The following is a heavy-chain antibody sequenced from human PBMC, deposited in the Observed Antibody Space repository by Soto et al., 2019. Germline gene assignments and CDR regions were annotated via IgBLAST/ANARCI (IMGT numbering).Heavy chain of an antibody. CDR1: GFTFSTYT. V-gene: IGHV3-21*01. CDR2: ISSTSSYI. J-gene: IGHJ4*02. D-gene: IGHD1-1*01. CDR3: ARGESTGTPFFDS. Sequence: EVQLVESGGGLVKPGGSLRLSCAASGFTFSTYTMNWVRQAPGKGLEWVSSISSTSSYIFYTDSVKGRFTISRYNAKKSLYLQMNSLRAEDTAVYYCARGESTGTPFFDSWGQGTLVTVSS.